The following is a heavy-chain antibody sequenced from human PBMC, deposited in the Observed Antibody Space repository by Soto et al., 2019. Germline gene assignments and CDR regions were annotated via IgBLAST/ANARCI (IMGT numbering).Heavy chain of an antibody. CDR1: GGTFSSYA. CDR2: IIPIFGTA. CDR3: ARNALIVVVPAASRYNWNYVDY. D-gene: IGHD2-2*01. Sequence: SVKVSCKASGGTFSSYAISWVRQAPGQGLEWMGGIIPIFGTANYAQKFQGRVTITADESTSTAYMELSSLRSEDTAVYYCARNALIVVVPAASRYNWNYVDYWGQGTLVTVS. J-gene: IGHJ4*02. V-gene: IGHV1-69*01.